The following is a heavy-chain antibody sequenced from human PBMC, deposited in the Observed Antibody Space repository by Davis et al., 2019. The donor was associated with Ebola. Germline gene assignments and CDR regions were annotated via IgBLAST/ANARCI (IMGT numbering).Heavy chain of an antibody. Sequence: PSETLSLTCTVSGGSISSSSYYWGWIRQPPGKGLEWIGSIYYSGSTYYNPSLKSRVTISVDTSKNQFSLKLSSVTAADTAVYYCARDCDSSPYDAFDIWGQGTMVTVSS. J-gene: IGHJ3*02. V-gene: IGHV4-39*07. CDR3: ARDCDSSPYDAFDI. CDR1: GGSISSSSYY. D-gene: IGHD3-22*01. CDR2: IYYSGST.